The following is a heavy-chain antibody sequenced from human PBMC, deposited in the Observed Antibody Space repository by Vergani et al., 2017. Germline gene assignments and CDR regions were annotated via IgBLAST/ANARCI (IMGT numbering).Heavy chain of an antibody. CDR1: GGSMSGYY. CDR2: VSHSGDT. CDR3: AWRSSSYYFDI. Sequence: QVQLHQWGAGLLKPSETLSLTCSVSGGSMSGYYWSWIRQPPGKGPDVISSVSHSGDTYFNPSLKGRISISMDTSKNYFFLTLSSVTAADTDMYYCAWRSSSYYFDIWGQGVLITVSS. J-gene: IGHJ5*02. V-gene: IGHV4-59*04. D-gene: IGHD3-22*01.